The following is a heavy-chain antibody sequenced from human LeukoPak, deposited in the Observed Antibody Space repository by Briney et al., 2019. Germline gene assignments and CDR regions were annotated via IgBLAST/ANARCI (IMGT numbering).Heavy chain of an antibody. Sequence: SQTLSLTCTVSGGSISSGDYYWRWIRQPPGKGLEWIGYIYYSGSTYYNPSLKSRVTISVDTSKNQFSLKLSSVTAADTAVYYCARQIRYQPTDYWGQGTLVTVSS. J-gene: IGHJ4*02. D-gene: IGHD2-2*01. CDR1: GGSISSGDYY. CDR2: IYYSGST. CDR3: ARQIRYQPTDY. V-gene: IGHV4-30-4*08.